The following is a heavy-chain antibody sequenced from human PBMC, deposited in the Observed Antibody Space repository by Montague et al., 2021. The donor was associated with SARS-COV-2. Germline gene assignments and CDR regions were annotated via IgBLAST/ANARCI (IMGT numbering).Heavy chain of an antibody. D-gene: IGHD4-17*01. Sequence: PALVKPTQTLTLTCSFSGFSLRTSGVGVGWIRQPPGKALEWLAVIYWDDDKRYIPSLKSRLTITKDTSKNQVVLTMTNMEPVDTATYYYLHSYADYLFDYWGQGTLVSVSS. CDR2: IYWDDDK. J-gene: IGHJ4*02. V-gene: IGHV2-5*02. CDR1: GFSLRTSGVG. CDR3: LHSYADYLFDY.